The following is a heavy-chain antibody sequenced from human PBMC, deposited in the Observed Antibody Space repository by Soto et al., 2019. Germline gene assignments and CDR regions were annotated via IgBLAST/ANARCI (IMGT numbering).Heavy chain of an antibody. Sequence: PSETLSLTCTVSGGSISSSSYYWGWIRQPPGKGLEWIGSIYYSGSTYYNPSLKSRVTISVDTSKNQFSLRLSSVTAADTAVYYCARTNYGDYGYYYYGMDVWGQGTTATVSS. CDR3: ARTNYGDYGYYYYGMDV. CDR2: IYYSGST. D-gene: IGHD4-17*01. V-gene: IGHV4-39*01. CDR1: GGSISSSSYY. J-gene: IGHJ6*02.